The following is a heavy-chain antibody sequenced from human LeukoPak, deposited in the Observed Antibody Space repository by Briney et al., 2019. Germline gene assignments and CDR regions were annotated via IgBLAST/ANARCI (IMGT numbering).Heavy chain of an antibody. CDR3: AGRGHRYSRD. V-gene: IGHV4-4*09. D-gene: IGHD2-15*01. Sequence: SETLSLICNVSGDSVSSGYWSWIRQSPGKGLEWIGFIQDSGITYYNPSLKSRLLMSVDTSKNQFSLNLRSVTAADTAVYYCAGRGHRYSRDWGQGILVTISS. CDR1: GDSVSSGY. CDR2: IQDSGIT. J-gene: IGHJ1*01.